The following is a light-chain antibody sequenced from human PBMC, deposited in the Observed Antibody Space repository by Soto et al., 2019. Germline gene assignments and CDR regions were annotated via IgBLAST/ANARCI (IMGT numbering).Light chain of an antibody. J-gene: IGLJ2*01. CDR2: EVS. CDR3: CSYAGSSTLV. V-gene: IGLV2-23*02. CDR1: SSDVGSYNL. Sequence: QSALTQPASVSGSPGQSITISCTGTSSDVGSYNLVSWYQHHPGKAPKLMIYEVSKRPSGVSNRFSGSKSGNRASLTISGLQAEDEADYYCCSYAGSSTLVFGGGTKLTVL.